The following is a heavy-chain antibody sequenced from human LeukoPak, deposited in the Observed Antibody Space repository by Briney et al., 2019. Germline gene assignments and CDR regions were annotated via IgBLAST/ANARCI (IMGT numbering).Heavy chain of an antibody. CDR3: VRDLLVGSPDYFDL. V-gene: IGHV3-30*04. J-gene: IGHJ4*02. CDR2: ISYDGHYK. Sequence: GGSLRLSCAASGFAFSYSSMRWVRQAPGKGLEWVAGISYDGHYKGYADSVRGRFTISRDDSKNHLYLEMSGLRPEDAALYYCVRDLLVGSPDYFDLWGQGALVTVSS. CDR1: GFAFSYSS. D-gene: IGHD1-26*01.